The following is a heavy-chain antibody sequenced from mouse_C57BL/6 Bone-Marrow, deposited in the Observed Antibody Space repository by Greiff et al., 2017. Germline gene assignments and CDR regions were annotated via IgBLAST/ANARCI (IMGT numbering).Heavy chain of an antibody. V-gene: IGHV5-17*01. D-gene: IGHD1-1*01. CDR3: ARGITGGFAY. J-gene: IGHJ3*01. Sequence: EVKLVESGGGLVKPGGSLKLSCAASGFTFSDYGMHWVRQAPEKGLGWVAYISSGSSTIYYADTVKGRFTISRDNAKNTLFLQMTSLRSEDTAMYYCARGITGGFAYWGQGTLVTVSA. CDR1: GFTFSDYG. CDR2: ISSGSSTI.